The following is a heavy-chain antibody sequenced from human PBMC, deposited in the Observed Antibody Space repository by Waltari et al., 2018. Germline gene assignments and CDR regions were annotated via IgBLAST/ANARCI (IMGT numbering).Heavy chain of an antibody. J-gene: IGHJ4*02. CDR3: ALFDY. CDR1: VFTFSTYW. V-gene: IGHV3-7*03. CDR2: IKQDGSEK. Sequence: EVQLVESGGGVVQPGGALRLSCAASVFTFSTYWMSWVRQAPGKGLEWVANIKQDGSEKYYVDSVKGRFTISRDNAKNSLYLQMNSLRAEDTAVYYCALFDYWGQGTLVTVSS.